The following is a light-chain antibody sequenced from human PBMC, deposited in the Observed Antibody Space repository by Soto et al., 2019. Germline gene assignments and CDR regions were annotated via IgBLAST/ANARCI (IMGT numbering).Light chain of an antibody. J-gene: IGKJ1*01. CDR3: QQYAGSRT. CDR1: QSISSTY. V-gene: IGKV3-20*01. Sequence: EIVLTQSPGTLSLSPGERATLSCRASQSISSTYLAWYQQKPGQAPRLLIYGASSRATGIPDRFSGSGSGTDFTLPISRLEPEDFAVYYCQQYAGSRTFGQGTKVDIK. CDR2: GAS.